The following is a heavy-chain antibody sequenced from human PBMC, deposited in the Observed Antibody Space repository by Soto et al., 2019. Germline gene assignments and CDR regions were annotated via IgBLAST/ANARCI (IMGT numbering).Heavy chain of an antibody. V-gene: IGHV4-30-2*01. CDR1: GGSISRGGYS. D-gene: IGHD3-16*02. J-gene: IGHJ4*02. CDR2: IYHSGST. Sequence: TPSLTFAVSGGSISRGGYSWGWVRQPPGKGLEWIGYIYHSGSTYYNPSLKSRVTISVDTSKNQFSLKLSSVTAADTAVYYCARHTLRYYYDYWGQGTLVTVSS. CDR3: ARHTLRYYYDY.